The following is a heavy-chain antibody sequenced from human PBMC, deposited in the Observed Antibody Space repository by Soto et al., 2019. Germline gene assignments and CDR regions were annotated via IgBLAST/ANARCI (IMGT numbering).Heavy chain of an antibody. CDR1: GGSFTSYS. Sequence: SETLSLTCTVSGGSFTSYSWSWFRQPAGKGLELIGRIYTSGSTNYNPSLKSRVTMSVDTSKNQFSLKLSSVTAADTAVYYCARTSMIYGMDVWGQGTTVTVS. CDR2: IYTSGST. V-gene: IGHV4-4*07. CDR3: ARTSMIYGMDV. J-gene: IGHJ6*02. D-gene: IGHD3-16*01.